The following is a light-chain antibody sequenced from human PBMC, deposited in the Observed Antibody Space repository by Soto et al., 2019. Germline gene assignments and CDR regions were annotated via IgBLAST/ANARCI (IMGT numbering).Light chain of an antibody. CDR2: GAS. V-gene: IGKV3-20*01. J-gene: IGKJ5*01. CDR1: QTITRN. CDR3: QHYGRSPIT. Sequence: EIVLTQSPATLSLSPGERATLSCRASQTITRNLAWYQQKPGQAPRLLISGASSRATGIPDRFSGSGSATDFTLTISRLEPEDFALYYCQHYGRSPITFGQGTRLEIK.